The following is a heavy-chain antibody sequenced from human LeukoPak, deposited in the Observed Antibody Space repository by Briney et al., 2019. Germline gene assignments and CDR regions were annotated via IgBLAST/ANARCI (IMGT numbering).Heavy chain of an antibody. J-gene: IGHJ4*02. CDR2: ISFDGTNK. D-gene: IGHD6-19*01. Sequence: GGSLRLSCAASKFSFSDYAMHWVRQAPGKGLEWVSLISFDGTNKYYADSVKGRFTMSRDNSKKMVHLQMNSLRGEDTAVYYCARNEGSGWSFDNWGQGTLVTVSS. CDR1: KFSFSDYA. V-gene: IGHV3-30*04. CDR3: ARNEGSGWSFDN.